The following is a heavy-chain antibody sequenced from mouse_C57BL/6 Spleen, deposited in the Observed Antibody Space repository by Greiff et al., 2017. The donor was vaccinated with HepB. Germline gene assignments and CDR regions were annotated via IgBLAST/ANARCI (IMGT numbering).Heavy chain of an antibody. CDR2: IDPNSGGT. CDR1: GYTFTSYW. Sequence: QVQLQQPGAELVKPGASVKLSCKASGYTFTSYWMHWVKQRPGRGLEWIGRIDPNSGGTKYNEKFKSKATLTVDKPSSPAYMQLSSLTSEDSAVYYCARDGDPTVVARYWYFDVWGTGTTVTVSS. V-gene: IGHV1-72*01. J-gene: IGHJ1*03. D-gene: IGHD1-1*01. CDR3: ARDGDPTVVARYWYFDV.